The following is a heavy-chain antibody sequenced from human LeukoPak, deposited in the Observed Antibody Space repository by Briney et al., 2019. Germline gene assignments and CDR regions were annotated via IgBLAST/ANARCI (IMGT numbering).Heavy chain of an antibody. J-gene: IGHJ3*02. CDR2: IKSKTDGGTT. CDR1: GFTFSNAW. CDR3: ARDRLWFGEGPQTDAFDI. V-gene: IGHV3-15*01. D-gene: IGHD3-10*01. Sequence: GGSLRLSCAGSGFTFSNAWMNWVRQTPGKGLEWVGRIKSKTDGGTTDYAAPVKGRFTISRDDSKNTLYLQMNRLRAEDTAVYYCARDRLWFGEGPQTDAFDIWGQGTMVTVSS.